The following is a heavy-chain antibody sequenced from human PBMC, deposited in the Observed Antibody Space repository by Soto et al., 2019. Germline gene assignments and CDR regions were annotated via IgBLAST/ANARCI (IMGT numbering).Heavy chain of an antibody. CDR3: PRSEGPTSQHFDY. Sequence: EVQMVESGGGLVKPGGSLRLSCAASGFTFSDYSMNWVRQAPGKGLEWVSSISSTASFIYYADSVKGRFTISRDNAKNSLYLQITSLSAEDTAVDYFPRSEGPTSQHFDYWGQGTLVTVSS. D-gene: IGHD1-1*01. CDR1: GFTFSDYS. V-gene: IGHV3-21*01. J-gene: IGHJ4*02. CDR2: ISSTASFI.